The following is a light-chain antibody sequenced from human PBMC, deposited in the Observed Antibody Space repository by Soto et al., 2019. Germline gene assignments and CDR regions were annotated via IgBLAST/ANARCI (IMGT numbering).Light chain of an antibody. CDR3: QQYATAPLT. CDR1: QSVAKNY. CDR2: TAS. Sequence: EIVLTQSPGTLSLSPGERVTLSCRASQSVAKNYLAWYQQKPGQAPRLLIHTASSWATGIPDRFSGSGSGTDFTLTITRLEPEDFAVYYCQQYATAPLTFGQGTKVAIK. J-gene: IGKJ2*01. V-gene: IGKV3-20*01.